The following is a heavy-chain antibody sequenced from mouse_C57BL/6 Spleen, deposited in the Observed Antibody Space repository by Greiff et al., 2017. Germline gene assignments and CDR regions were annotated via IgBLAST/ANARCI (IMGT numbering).Heavy chain of an antibody. CDR1: GYTFTSYW. D-gene: IGHD2-1*01. Sequence: QVQLQQPGAELVRPGSSVKLSCKASGYTFTSYWMHWVKQRPIQGLEWIGNIDPSDSETHYNQKFKDKATLTVDKSSSTAYMQLGSLTSEDSAVYYCAVYYGNYVGFAYWGQGTLVTVSA. CDR2: IDPSDSET. CDR3: AVYYGNYVGFAY. V-gene: IGHV1-52*01. J-gene: IGHJ3*01.